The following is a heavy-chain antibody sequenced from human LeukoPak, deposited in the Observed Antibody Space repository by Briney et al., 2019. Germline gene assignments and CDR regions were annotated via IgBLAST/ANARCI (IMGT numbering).Heavy chain of an antibody. D-gene: IGHD2-2*01. Sequence: GGSLRLSCAASGFTFSSYAMSWVRQAPGKGLEWVSGISGSGGSTYYADSVKGRFTISRDNSKNTLYLQMNSLRADDTSLYYCAKSGPYCSSTSCNYFDYWGQGTLVTVSS. J-gene: IGHJ4*02. CDR2: ISGSGGST. CDR1: GFTFSSYA. CDR3: AKSGPYCSSTSCNYFDY. V-gene: IGHV3-23*01.